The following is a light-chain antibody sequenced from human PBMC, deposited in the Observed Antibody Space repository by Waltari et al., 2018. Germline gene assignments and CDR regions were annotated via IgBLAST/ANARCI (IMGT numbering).Light chain of an antibody. CDR2: STS. Sequence: DVQMTQSPSSLSAYVGDKVTITCRASQGIGNFLHWYPQKPGKVPKLLRYSTSTLQSGVPSRFSGSGSGTDFTLTISSLQPEDIATYYCQKYNSVPRTFGQGTKVGIK. CDR3: QKYNSVPRT. CDR1: QGIGNF. V-gene: IGKV1-27*01. J-gene: IGKJ1*01.